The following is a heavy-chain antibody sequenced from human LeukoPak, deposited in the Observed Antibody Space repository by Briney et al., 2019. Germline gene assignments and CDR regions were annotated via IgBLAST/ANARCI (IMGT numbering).Heavy chain of an antibody. Sequence: PGGSLRLSCAVSGFTVSSNYMSWVRQAPGKGLEWVSVIYSGGTTYYADSVKGRFTISRDNSNNTLYLQMNSLRAEDTAVYYCARGTVTRFEIWGQGTMVTVSS. V-gene: IGHV3-53*01. D-gene: IGHD4-17*01. J-gene: IGHJ3*02. CDR1: GFTVSSNY. CDR3: ARGTVTRFEI. CDR2: IYSGGTT.